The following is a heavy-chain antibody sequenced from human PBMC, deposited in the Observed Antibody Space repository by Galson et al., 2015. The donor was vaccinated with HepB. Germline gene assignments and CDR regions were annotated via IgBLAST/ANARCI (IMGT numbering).Heavy chain of an antibody. D-gene: IGHD4-17*01. Sequence: CAISGDSVSSNSAAWNWIRQSPSRGLEWLGRTYYRSKWYNDYAVSVKSRITINPDTSKNQFSLQLNSVTPEDTAVYYCARVEGFYGDFDFDYWVQGTLVTVSS. CDR1: GDSVSSNSAA. J-gene: IGHJ4*02. CDR3: ARVEGFYGDFDFDY. CDR2: TYYRSKWYN. V-gene: IGHV6-1*01.